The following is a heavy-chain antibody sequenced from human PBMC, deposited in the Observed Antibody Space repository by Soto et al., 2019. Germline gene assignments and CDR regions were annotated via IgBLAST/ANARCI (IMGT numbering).Heavy chain of an antibody. D-gene: IGHD3-10*01. V-gene: IGHV1-2*02. CDR3: ARGGLELVRGVIITWSYYFDP. Sequence: GASVKVSCKASGYTFTGYYMHWVRQAPGQGLEWMGWINPNSGGTNYAQKFQGRVTMTRDTSISTAYMELSRLRSDDTAVYYCARGGLELVRGVIITWSYYFDPWGQGTLVTVSS. CDR1: GYTFTGYY. CDR2: INPNSGGT. J-gene: IGHJ4*02.